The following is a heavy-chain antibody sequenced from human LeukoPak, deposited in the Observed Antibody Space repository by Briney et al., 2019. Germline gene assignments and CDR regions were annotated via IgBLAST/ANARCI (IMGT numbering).Heavy chain of an antibody. CDR3: ARGTIAAAGYYYFDY. CDR1: EFTFSSYW. Sequence: GGSLRLSCAASEFTFSSYWMSWVRQAPGKGLEWVANIKQDGSEKYYVDSVKGRFTISRDNAKNSLYLQMNSLRAEDTAVYYCARGTIAAAGYYYFDYWGQGTQVTVSS. J-gene: IGHJ4*02. CDR2: IKQDGSEK. V-gene: IGHV3-7*04. D-gene: IGHD6-13*01.